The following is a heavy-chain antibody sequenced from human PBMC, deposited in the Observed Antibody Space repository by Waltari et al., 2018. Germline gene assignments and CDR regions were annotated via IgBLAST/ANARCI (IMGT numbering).Heavy chain of an antibody. J-gene: IGHJ3*01. CDR2: FDPKDAET. D-gene: IGHD7-27*01. Sequence: QVQLVQSGAEVKKPGASVKVSCKVSGYSVPALSMHWVRQAPGKGLEWMGGFDPKDAETIYAQNFQGRVAMTEDTSTDTAYIDLTSLTSEDTAIYYCTTFNWGHDAFDLWGQGTLVTVSS. V-gene: IGHV1-24*01. CDR1: GYSVPALS. CDR3: TTFNWGHDAFDL.